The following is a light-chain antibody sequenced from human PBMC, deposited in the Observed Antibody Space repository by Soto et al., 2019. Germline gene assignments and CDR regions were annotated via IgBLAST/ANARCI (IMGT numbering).Light chain of an antibody. V-gene: IGKV3-20*01. CDR1: QSVTNNY. J-gene: IGKJ4*01. CDR2: DAS. CDR3: QQYGSSPLT. Sequence: EIVLTQSPGTLSLSPGERSTLSCRSSQSVTNNYLDWFQQKPGQAPRLLIYDASIRADGIPDRFSGSGSETDFTLIISRLEPEDFAVYYCQQYGSSPLTFGGGTKVDIK.